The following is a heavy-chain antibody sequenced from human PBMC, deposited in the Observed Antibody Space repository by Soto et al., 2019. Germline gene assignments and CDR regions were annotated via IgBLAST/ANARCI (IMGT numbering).Heavy chain of an antibody. CDR3: ARSIVVVTALDY. J-gene: IGHJ4*02. CDR1: GYTSTSYA. CDR2: INAGNGNT. Sequence: QVQLVQSGAEEKKPGASVKVSCKASGYTSTSYAMHWVRQAPGQRLEWMGWINAGNGNTKYSQKFQGRVTITRETSASTAYMELSSLRSEDTVVYYCARSIVVVTALDYWGQGTLVTVSS. V-gene: IGHV1-3*05. D-gene: IGHD2-21*02.